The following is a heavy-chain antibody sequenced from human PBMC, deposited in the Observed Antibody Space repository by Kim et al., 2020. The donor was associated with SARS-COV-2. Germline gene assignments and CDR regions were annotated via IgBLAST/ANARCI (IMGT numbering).Heavy chain of an antibody. Sequence: NYAQKLQGRVTMTTDTSTSTAYMELRSLRSDDTAVYYCARVAAATYFDYWGQGTLVTVSS. V-gene: IGHV1-18*01. J-gene: IGHJ4*02. CDR3: ARVAAATYFDY. D-gene: IGHD2-2*01.